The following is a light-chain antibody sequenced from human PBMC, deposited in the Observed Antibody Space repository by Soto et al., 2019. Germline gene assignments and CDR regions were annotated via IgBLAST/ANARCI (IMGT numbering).Light chain of an antibody. CDR2: NNN. J-gene: IGLJ3*02. Sequence: QSVLTQPPSASGTPGQRVTISCSGSSSNIGTNTVNWYQQLPGTAPKLLVYNNNHRPSGVPDRFSGSKSGTSASLAISGLQSEDETDYYCATWDDSLNGWVFGGGTQLTVL. V-gene: IGLV1-44*01. CDR3: ATWDDSLNGWV. CDR1: SSNIGTNT.